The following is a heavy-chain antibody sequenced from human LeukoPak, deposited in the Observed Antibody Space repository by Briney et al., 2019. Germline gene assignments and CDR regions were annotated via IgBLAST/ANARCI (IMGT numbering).Heavy chain of an antibody. CDR3: ARDLDGSSGCDY. J-gene: IGHJ4*02. V-gene: IGHV1-2*02. Sequence: GPSVEVSCKASGYTFTRYFMHWVRQAPGQGLEWMGWINPNSGGTNYAQKFQGRVTMTSDTSISTAYIELTRLRSDDTAVYYCARDLDGSSGCDYWGQGTLVTVSS. CDR2: INPNSGGT. CDR1: GYTFTRYF. D-gene: IGHD6-13*01.